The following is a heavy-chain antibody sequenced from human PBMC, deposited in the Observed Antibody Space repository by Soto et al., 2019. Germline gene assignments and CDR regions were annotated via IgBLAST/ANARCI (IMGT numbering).Heavy chain of an antibody. Sequence: PGESLKISCKGSGYNFAGYWIAWVRQMPGKGLELMGIIYPSDSDTRYRPSFQGQVTISADKSISSAYLQWSSLRASDTAMYYCARGGVSTRTFAPWGQGALVTVSS. CDR2: IYPSDSDT. CDR3: ARGGVSTRTFAP. V-gene: IGHV5-51*01. CDR1: GYNFAGYW. J-gene: IGHJ5*02. D-gene: IGHD3-3*01.